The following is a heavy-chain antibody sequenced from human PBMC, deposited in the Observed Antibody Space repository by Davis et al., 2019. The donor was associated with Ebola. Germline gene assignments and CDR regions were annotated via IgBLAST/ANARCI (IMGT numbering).Heavy chain of an antibody. V-gene: IGHV3-66*01. Sequence: PGGSLRLSCAASGFTVTSNYMSWIRQAPGKGLECVSLIYTGGTTYYADSVKDRFTISRDNSKNTLYLQMNSLRAEDTAVYYCVGSSQRVYFDYWGQGALVTVSS. CDR2: IYTGGTT. CDR1: GFTVTSNY. J-gene: IGHJ4*02. CDR3: VGSSQRVYFDY. D-gene: IGHD6-13*01.